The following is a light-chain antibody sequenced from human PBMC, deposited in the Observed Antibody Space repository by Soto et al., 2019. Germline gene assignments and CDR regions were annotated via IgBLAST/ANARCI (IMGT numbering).Light chain of an antibody. CDR1: SSDVGGDKY. Sequence: QSALTQPASVSGSPGQSITISCTGTSSDVGGDKYVSWYQQHPGKVPKLMIYDVSNRPSGVSNRFSGSKSGNTASLTISGLQAEDEAEYYCSSYTSSSTLLYAFGTGTKLTVL. J-gene: IGLJ1*01. V-gene: IGLV2-14*01. CDR3: SSYTSSSTLLYA. CDR2: DVS.